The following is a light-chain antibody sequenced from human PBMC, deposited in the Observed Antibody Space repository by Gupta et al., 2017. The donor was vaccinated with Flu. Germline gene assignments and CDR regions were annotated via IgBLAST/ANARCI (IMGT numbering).Light chain of an antibody. CDR2: EVS. CDR3: SSFAGIYDYV. CDR1: NSDVGAYNF. V-gene: IGLV2-8*01. J-gene: IGLJ1*01. Sequence: QSALTQPPSASGSLGQSITISCTGTNSDVGAYNFVSWYQQHPGQAPELIISEVSRRPSGVPDRFSGSKSGSTASLTVSGLQAEDEADYFCSSFAGIYDYVFGTGTRVTVL.